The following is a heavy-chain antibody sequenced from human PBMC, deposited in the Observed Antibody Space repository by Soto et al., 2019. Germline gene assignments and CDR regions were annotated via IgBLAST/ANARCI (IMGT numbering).Heavy chain of an antibody. CDR1: GYSFTSYW. CDR3: ARRGSAYYDSSGSRNWFDP. Sequence: GESLKISCKGSGYSFTSYWIGWVRQMPGKGLEWMGIIYPGDSDTRYSPSFQGQVTISADKSISPAYLQWSSLKASDTAVYYCARRGSAYYDSSGSRNWFDPWGQGTLVTVSS. V-gene: IGHV5-51*01. J-gene: IGHJ5*02. D-gene: IGHD3-22*01. CDR2: IYPGDSDT.